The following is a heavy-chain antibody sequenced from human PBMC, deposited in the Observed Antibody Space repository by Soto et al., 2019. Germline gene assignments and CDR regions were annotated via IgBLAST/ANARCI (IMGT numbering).Heavy chain of an antibody. CDR2: IIPIFGTA. CDR1: GGTFSSYA. D-gene: IGHD4-17*01. J-gene: IGHJ6*02. V-gene: IGHV1-69*13. Sequence: SVKVSCKASGGTFSSYAISWVRQAPGQGLAWMGGIIPIFGTANYARKFQGRVTITADESTSTAYMELSSLRSEDTAVYYCARDQRDYTYYYYYGMDVWGQGATVTVSS. CDR3: ARDQRDYTYYYYYGMDV.